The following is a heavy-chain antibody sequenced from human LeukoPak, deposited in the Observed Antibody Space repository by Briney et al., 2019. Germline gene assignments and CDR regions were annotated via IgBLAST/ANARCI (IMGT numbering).Heavy chain of an antibody. J-gene: IGHJ4*02. CDR1: GGSFSGYY. Sequence: SETLSLTCAVYGGSFSGYYWSLIRQPPGKGLEWIGEINHSGSTNYNPSLKSRVTISVDTSKNQFSLKLSSVTAADTAVYYCARGRAKLDYWGQGTLVTVSS. CDR3: ARGRAKLDY. CDR2: INHSGST. V-gene: IGHV4-34*01.